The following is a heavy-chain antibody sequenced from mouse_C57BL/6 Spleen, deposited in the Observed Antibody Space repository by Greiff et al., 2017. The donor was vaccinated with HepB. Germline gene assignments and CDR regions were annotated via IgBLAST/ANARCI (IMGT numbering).Heavy chain of an antibody. CDR3: AREAGYYVGAMDY. CDR2: IDPSDSET. CDR1: GYTFTSYW. D-gene: IGHD2-3*01. Sequence: VQLQQPGAELVRPGSSVKLSCKASGYTFTSYWMHWVKQRPIQGLEWIGNIDPSDSETHYNQKFKDKATLTVDKSSSTAYMQLSSLTSEDSAVYYCAREAGYYVGAMDYWGQGTSVTVSS. V-gene: IGHV1-52*01. J-gene: IGHJ4*01.